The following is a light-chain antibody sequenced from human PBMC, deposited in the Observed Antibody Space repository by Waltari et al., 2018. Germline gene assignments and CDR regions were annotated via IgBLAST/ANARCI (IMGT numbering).Light chain of an antibody. Sequence: SYELTQPPSVSVSPGQTARIPCSGDALPKKFAYWYQQKPGQAPVLVIYEDNKRPSGIPERFSGSSSGTMATLTISGAQVEDEADYYCYSADSSDDHRVFGGGTKLTVL. CDR3: YSADSSDDHRV. CDR2: EDN. V-gene: IGLV3-10*01. CDR1: ALPKKF. J-gene: IGLJ3*02.